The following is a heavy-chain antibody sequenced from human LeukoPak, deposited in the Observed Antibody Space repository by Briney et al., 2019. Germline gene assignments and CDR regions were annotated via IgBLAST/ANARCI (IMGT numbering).Heavy chain of an antibody. V-gene: IGHV3-23*01. CDR3: AKFGSEYYDILTGLGWFDP. Sequence: GGSLRLSCAASGFTFSSYAMSWVRQAPGKGLEWVSAISGSGGSTYYADSVKGRFTISRDNSKNTLYLQMNSLRAEDTAVYYCAKFGSEYYDILTGLGWFDPWGQGTLVTVSS. J-gene: IGHJ5*02. CDR1: GFTFSSYA. CDR2: ISGSGGST. D-gene: IGHD3-9*01.